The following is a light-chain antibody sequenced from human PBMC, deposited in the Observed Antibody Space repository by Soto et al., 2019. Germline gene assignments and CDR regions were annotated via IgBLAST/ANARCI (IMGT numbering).Light chain of an antibody. CDR2: DVS. CDR1: SNDVGTYNY. J-gene: IGLJ1*01. CDR3: CSYAGSYIFYV. Sequence: QSALTQPRSVSGSPGQSVTISCTGTSNDVGTYNYVSWYQQHPGKAPKVMIYDVSKRPSGVPDRFSGSKSGNTASVTISGLQAEDEADYYCCSYAGSYIFYVFGTGTKLTVL. V-gene: IGLV2-11*01.